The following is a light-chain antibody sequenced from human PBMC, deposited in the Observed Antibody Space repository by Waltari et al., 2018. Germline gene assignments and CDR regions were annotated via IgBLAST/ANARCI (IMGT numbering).Light chain of an antibody. CDR2: GTF. CDR3: QQHDISPLT. CDR1: QTIRTTY. J-gene: IGKJ4*01. Sequence: EIVLTQSPGTLSLSPGEGATLSCRTSQTIRTTYLAWYQQKPGQAPTLLIYGTFSRATGSPDRFTGSGSGTDFSLTISSLEPEDFATYYCQQHDISPLTFGGGTKVEIK. V-gene: IGKV3-20*01.